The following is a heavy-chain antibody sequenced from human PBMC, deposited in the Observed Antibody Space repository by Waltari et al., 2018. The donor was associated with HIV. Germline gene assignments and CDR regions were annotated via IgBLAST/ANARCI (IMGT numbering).Heavy chain of an antibody. J-gene: IGHJ4*02. CDR3: TSEEDYGSGSHFDY. CDR2: IKTKGDGGAT. V-gene: IGHV3-15*01. D-gene: IGHD3-10*01. Sequence: EVQLVESGGDLLKPGGCLRLSCAASGFTLNRVWMSWVRQAPGKGLEGVGRIKTKGDGGATDYAAAVKGRFTISRDDSKNTVYLQMNSLKIEDTAVYYCTSEEDYGSGSHFDYWGQGTLVTVSS. CDR1: GFTLNRVW.